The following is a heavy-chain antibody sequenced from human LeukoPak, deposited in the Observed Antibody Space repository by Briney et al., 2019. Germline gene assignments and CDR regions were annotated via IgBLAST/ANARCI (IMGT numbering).Heavy chain of an antibody. CDR1: GFAFTDYW. Sequence: GGSLRLSCAASGFAFTDYWMSWVRQAQGKGLEWVSSISSSSSYIYYADSVKGRFTISRDNAKNSLYLQMNSLRAEDTAVYYCARDYYDSSGADYWGQGTLVTVSS. CDR2: ISSSSSYI. D-gene: IGHD3-22*01. V-gene: IGHV3-21*01. CDR3: ARDYYDSSGADY. J-gene: IGHJ4*02.